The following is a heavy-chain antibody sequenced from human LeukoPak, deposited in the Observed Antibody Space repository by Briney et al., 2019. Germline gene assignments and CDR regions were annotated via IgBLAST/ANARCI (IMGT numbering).Heavy chain of an antibody. CDR3: AISRPSITMVRGVITHDAFDI. J-gene: IGHJ3*02. CDR1: GYTFTGYY. CDR2: INPNSGGT. V-gene: IGHV1-2*04. D-gene: IGHD3-10*01. Sequence: GASVKVSCKASGYTFTGYYMHWVRQAPGQGLEWMGWINPNSGGTNYAQKFQGWVTMTRDTSISTAYMELSRLRSDDTAVYYCAISRPSITMVRGVITHDAFDIWGQGTMVTVSS.